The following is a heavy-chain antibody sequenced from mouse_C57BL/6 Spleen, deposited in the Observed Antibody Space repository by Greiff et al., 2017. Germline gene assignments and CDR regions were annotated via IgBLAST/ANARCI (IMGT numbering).Heavy chain of an antibody. D-gene: IGHD1-1*01. CDR3: ARRGTTVVADFDY. Sequence: EVKLVESGGGLVKPGGSLKLSCAASGFTFSSYTMSWVRQTPEKRLEWVATISGGGGNTYYPDSVKGRFTISRDHAKNTLYLQMSSLRSEDTALYYCARRGTTVVADFDYWGQGTTLTVSS. CDR2: ISGGGGNT. V-gene: IGHV5-9*01. J-gene: IGHJ2*01. CDR1: GFTFSSYT.